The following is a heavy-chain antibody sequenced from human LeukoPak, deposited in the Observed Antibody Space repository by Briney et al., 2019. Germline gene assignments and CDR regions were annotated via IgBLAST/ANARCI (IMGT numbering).Heavy chain of an antibody. D-gene: IGHD2-8*01. Sequence: PGGSLRLSCAASGFTFDDYAMHWVRQAPGKGLEWVSLISGDGVSTYYADSVKGRFTISRDNSKNSLYLQMNSLTIEDTALYYCAKPRGYSTNRYYLDYWGQGSPVTVSS. J-gene: IGHJ4*02. V-gene: IGHV3-43*02. CDR2: ISGDGVST. CDR1: GFTFDDYA. CDR3: AKPRGYSTNRYYLDY.